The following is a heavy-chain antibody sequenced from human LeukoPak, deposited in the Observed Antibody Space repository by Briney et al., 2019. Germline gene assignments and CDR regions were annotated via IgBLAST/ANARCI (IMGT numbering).Heavy chain of an antibody. Sequence: PGGSLRLSCAASGFTFSSFRMNWVRQAPGKGLEGVSSISSSSSYIYYADSVKGRFTIPRANAKNSLYLQMNSLRAEDTAVYYCIRAAVTYYYYGMDVWGQGTTVTVSS. V-gene: IGHV3-21*01. D-gene: IGHD6-13*01. CDR3: IRAAVTYYYYGMDV. CDR2: ISSSSSYI. J-gene: IGHJ6*02. CDR1: GFTFSSFR.